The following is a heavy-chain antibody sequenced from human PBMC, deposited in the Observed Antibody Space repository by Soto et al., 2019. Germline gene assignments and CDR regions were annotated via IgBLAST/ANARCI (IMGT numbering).Heavy chain of an antibody. CDR1: GGSISSSNW. Sequence: AETLSLTCAVSGGSISSSNWWSWVRQPPGKGLEWIGEIYHSGSTNYNPSLKSRVTISVEKSKHQFSLKLSSVTAADTAVYYCARATETRGCYFDYSGQGTVGTVSS. CDR3: ARATETRGCYFDY. V-gene: IGHV4-4*02. D-gene: IGHD4-17*01. J-gene: IGHJ4*02. CDR2: IYHSGST.